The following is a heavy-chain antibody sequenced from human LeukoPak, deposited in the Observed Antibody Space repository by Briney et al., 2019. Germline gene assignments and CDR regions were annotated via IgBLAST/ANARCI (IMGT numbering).Heavy chain of an antibody. J-gene: IGHJ4*02. V-gene: IGHV1-2*02. CDR1: GYTFTSYY. CDR3: ARLNYRPIIKFFDY. D-gene: IGHD4-11*01. CDR2: INPNSVGT. Sequence: ASVKVSCKASGYTFTSYYMHWVRQAPGQGLEWMGWINPNSVGTNYAQKLQGRFTMTTDTSTSTAYMELRSLRSDDTAVYYCARLNYRPIIKFFDYWGQGTLVTVSS.